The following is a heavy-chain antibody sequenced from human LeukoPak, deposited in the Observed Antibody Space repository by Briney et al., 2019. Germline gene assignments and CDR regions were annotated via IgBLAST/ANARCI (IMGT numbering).Heavy chain of an antibody. V-gene: IGHV3-30*02. D-gene: IGHD3-22*01. CDR2: IRYDGSNK. J-gene: IGHJ5*02. CDR3: AKDTGDYYDSSGYYYAGWFDP. Sequence: AGSLRLSCAASGFTFSTYGMPWVRQAPGKGLEWVAFIRYDGSNKYFVDSVKGRFTISKDNSKNTVYLQMNSLRPGDTAVYQCAKDTGDYYDSSGYYYAGWFDPWGQGTLVTVSS. CDR1: GFTFSTYG.